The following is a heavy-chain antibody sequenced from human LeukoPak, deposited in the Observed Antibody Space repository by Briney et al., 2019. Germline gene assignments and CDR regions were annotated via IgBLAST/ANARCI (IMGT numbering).Heavy chain of an antibody. Sequence: PSETLSLTCTVSGGSISSYYWSWIRQPPGKGLEWIGYIYYSGSTNYNPSLKSRVTISVDTSKNQFSLKLSSVTAADTAVYYCARSIAAAGIDDAFDIWGQGTMVTVSS. V-gene: IGHV4-59*08. CDR3: ARSIAAAGIDDAFDI. D-gene: IGHD6-13*01. CDR1: GGSISSYY. CDR2: IYYSGST. J-gene: IGHJ3*02.